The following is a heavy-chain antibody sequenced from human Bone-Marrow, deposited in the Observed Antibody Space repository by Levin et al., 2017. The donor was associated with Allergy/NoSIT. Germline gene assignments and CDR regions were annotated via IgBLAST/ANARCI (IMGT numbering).Heavy chain of an antibody. Sequence: SCTVSGGSISSGGYYWSWIRQHPGKGLEWIGYIYYSGSTYYNPSLKSRVTISVDTSKNQFSLKLSSVTAADTAVYYCAREGSGGSGYYFDYWGQGTLVTVSS. J-gene: IGHJ4*02. CDR1: GGSISSGGYY. D-gene: IGHD2-15*01. CDR3: AREGSGGSGYYFDY. V-gene: IGHV4-31*03. CDR2: IYYSGST.